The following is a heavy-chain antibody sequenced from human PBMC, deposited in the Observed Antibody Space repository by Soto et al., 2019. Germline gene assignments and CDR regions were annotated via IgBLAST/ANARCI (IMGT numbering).Heavy chain of an antibody. Sequence: QVQLVESGGGVVQPERSLRLSCAASGFSFSTYAMQWVSQAPGKGLEWVAVVSSDGGIQFYADSVKGRFTISRDNSKNSLYLQMTSLTTEDAAIYYCARENYYGGRVIGSLDVWGRGTLVSVSS. CDR2: VSSDGGIQ. V-gene: IGHV3-30-3*01. D-gene: IGHD3-22*01. CDR1: GFSFSTYA. J-gene: IGHJ2*01. CDR3: ARENYYGGRVIGSLDV.